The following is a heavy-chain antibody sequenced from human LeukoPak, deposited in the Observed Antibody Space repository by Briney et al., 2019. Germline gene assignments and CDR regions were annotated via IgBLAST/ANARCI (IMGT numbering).Heavy chain of an antibody. V-gene: IGHV3-9*01. CDR2: ISWNSGSI. J-gene: IGHJ5*02. Sequence: GGSLRLSCAASGFTFDDYAMHWVRQAPGKGLEWVSGISWNSGSIGYADSVKGRFTISRDNSKNTLYLQMNSLRAEDTAVYYCAKVITAAGNNWFDPWGQGTLVTVSS. CDR3: AKVITAAGNNWFDP. CDR1: GFTFDDYA. D-gene: IGHD6-13*01.